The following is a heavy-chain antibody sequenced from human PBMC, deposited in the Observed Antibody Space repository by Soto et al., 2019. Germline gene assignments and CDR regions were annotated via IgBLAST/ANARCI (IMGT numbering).Heavy chain of an antibody. D-gene: IGHD6-19*01. J-gene: IGHJ5*02. Sequence: EVQLVESGGGLVQPGGSLRLSCAASGFTFSSYWMHWVRQVPGKGLVWVARLNYDGSTTTYADSVTGRFTISRDNARNTLYLQMNSLRAEDSGVHYCARAGTGWYWFDPWGQGTLVTVSS. CDR3: ARAGTGWYWFDP. CDR2: LNYDGSTT. V-gene: IGHV3-74*01. CDR1: GFTFSSYW.